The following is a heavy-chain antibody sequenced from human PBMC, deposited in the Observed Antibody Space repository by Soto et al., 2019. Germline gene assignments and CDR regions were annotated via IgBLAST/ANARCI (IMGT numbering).Heavy chain of an antibody. J-gene: IGHJ5*02. CDR3: ARMATFGPLNWSHP. D-gene: IGHD3-16*01. CDR1: GYSFTNYD. CDR2: MNPGSGDK. Sequence: ASVNVPCEESGYSFTNYDVSWWRQATVQGLEWIVWMNPGSGDKGYAKKFQGRVTMTRDISIATAYMELSSLRSDDTAIYYCARMATFGPLNWSHPSGPAPLVTVSS. V-gene: IGHV1-8*01.